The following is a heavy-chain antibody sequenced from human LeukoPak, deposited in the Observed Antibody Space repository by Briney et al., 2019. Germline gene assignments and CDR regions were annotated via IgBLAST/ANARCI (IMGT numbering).Heavy chain of an antibody. Sequence: SETLSLTCTVSGGSISSSSYYWGWIRQPPGKGLEWIGSIYYSGSTYYNPSLKSRVTISVDTSKNQFSLKLSSVTAADTAVYYCARVGNYSDAFDIWGQGTMVTVSS. D-gene: IGHD1-7*01. CDR3: ARVGNYSDAFDI. CDR1: GGSISSSSYY. CDR2: IYYSGST. J-gene: IGHJ3*02. V-gene: IGHV4-39*07.